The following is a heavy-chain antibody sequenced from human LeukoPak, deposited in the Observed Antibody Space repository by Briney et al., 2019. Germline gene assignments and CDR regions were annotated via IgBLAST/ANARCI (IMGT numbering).Heavy chain of an antibody. CDR3: AKAGVYDSSGYYYAQYFQH. D-gene: IGHD3-22*01. Sequence: GRSLRLSCAASGFTFSSYAMSWVRQAPGKGLEWVSAISGSGGSTYYADSVKGRFTISRDNSKNTLYLQMNSLRAEDTAVYYCAKAGVYDSSGYYYAQYFQHWGQGTLVTVSS. V-gene: IGHV3-23*01. J-gene: IGHJ1*01. CDR2: ISGSGGST. CDR1: GFTFSSYA.